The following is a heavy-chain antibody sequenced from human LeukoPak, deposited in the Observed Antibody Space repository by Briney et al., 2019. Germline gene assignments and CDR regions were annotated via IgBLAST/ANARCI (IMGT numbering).Heavy chain of an antibody. CDR1: GFTFSSYS. J-gene: IGHJ4*02. Sequence: GGSLRLSCAASGFTFSSYSMNWVRQAPGKGLEWVSSISSSSSYIYYADSVKGRFTISRDNAKNSLYLQMSSLRAEDTAVYYCARGVLDTAMVTDWGQGTLVTVSS. CDR3: ARGVLDTAMVTD. D-gene: IGHD5-18*01. CDR2: ISSSSSYI. V-gene: IGHV3-21*01.